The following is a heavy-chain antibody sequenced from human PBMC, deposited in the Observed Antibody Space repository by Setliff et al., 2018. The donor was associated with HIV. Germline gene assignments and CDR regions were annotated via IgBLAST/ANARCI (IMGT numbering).Heavy chain of an antibody. J-gene: IGHJ4*02. V-gene: IGHV4-59*01. Sequence: SETLSLTCTVSGGSISSYYWSWIRQPPGKGLEWIGYIYYSGSTNYNPSLKSRVTISVDTSKNQFSLKLSSVTAADTAVYYCARGTLYYDYVWGTPFPFDYWGQGTLVTVSS. CDR1: GGSISSYY. CDR3: ARGTLYYDYVWGTPFPFDY. D-gene: IGHD3-16*01. CDR2: IYYSGST.